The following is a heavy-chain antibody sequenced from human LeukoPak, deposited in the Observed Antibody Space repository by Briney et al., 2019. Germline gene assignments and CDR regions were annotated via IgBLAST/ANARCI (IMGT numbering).Heavy chain of an antibody. V-gene: IGHV3-30*18. J-gene: IGHJ4*02. CDR2: ISYDGSNK. CDR3: AKDDDSRNFDY. CDR1: GFTFSSYG. Sequence: GGSLRLSCAASGFTFSSYGMHWVRQVPGKGLEWVAVISYDGSNKYYADSVKGRFTISRDNSKNTLYLQMNSLRAEDTAVYYCAKDDDSRNFDYWGQGTLVTVSS. D-gene: IGHD3-22*01.